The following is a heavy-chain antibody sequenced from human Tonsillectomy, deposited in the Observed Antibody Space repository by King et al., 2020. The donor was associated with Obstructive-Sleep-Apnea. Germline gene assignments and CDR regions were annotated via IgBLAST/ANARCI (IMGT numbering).Heavy chain of an antibody. CDR2: INPSGGST. CDR3: ARDPGYHGSGSVGLFDY. J-gene: IGHJ4*02. CDR1: GYTFSNYY. D-gene: IGHD3-10*01. V-gene: IGHV1-46*01. Sequence: VQLVESGAEVKKPGASVKVSCKASGYTFSNYYMHWVRQAPGQGLEWMGIINPSGGSTSYAQKFQGRVTMTRDTSTRTVHMELSSLRSEDTAVYYCARDPGYHGSGSVGLFDYWGQGTLVTVSS.